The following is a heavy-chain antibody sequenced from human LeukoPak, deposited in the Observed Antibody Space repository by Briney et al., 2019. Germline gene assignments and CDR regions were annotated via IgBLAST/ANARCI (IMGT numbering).Heavy chain of an antibody. CDR1: GFTFSSYD. J-gene: IGHJ6*02. D-gene: IGHD3-10*01. CDR2: IGTAGDT. CDR3: ARDRVGYGSGSYKSYGMDV. V-gene: IGHV3-13*01. Sequence: PGGSLRLSCAASGFTFSSYDMHWVRQATGKGLEWVSAIGTAGDTYYPGSVKGRFTISRENAKNSLYLQMNSLRAGDTAVYYCARDRVGYGSGSYKSYGMDVWGQGTTVTVSS.